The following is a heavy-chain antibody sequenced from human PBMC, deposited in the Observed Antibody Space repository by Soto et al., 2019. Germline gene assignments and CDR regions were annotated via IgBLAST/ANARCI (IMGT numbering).Heavy chain of an antibody. V-gene: IGHV4-59*01. D-gene: IGHD2-15*01. Sequence: QVQLQESGPGLVKPSETLSLTCTVSGGSTSSYYWNWIRQPPGKGLEWIGCIYYTGITNYNPSLKGRVTISVDPSKNQFSLKLRSVTAADTAVYYCARERNRWSTNWFDPWGQGTLVTVSS. CDR3: ARERNRWSTNWFDP. CDR2: IYYTGIT. J-gene: IGHJ5*02. CDR1: GGSTSSYY.